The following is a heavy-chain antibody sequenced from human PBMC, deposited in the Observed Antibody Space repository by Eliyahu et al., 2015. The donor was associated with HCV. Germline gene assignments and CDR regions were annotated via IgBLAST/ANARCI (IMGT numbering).Heavy chain of an antibody. V-gene: IGHV1-18*04. Sequence: QVQLVQSGAEVKKPGASVKVSCKASGYTFTSYGISWVRQAPGQGLEWMGWISAYNGNTNYAQKLQGRVTMTTDTSTSTAYMELRSLRSDDTAVYYCARGEPIDCSSTSCSLYYYYYGMDVWGQGTTVTVSS. J-gene: IGHJ6*02. CDR3: ARGEPIDCSSTSCSLYYYYYGMDV. CDR2: ISAYNGNT. CDR1: GYTFTSYG. D-gene: IGHD2-2*01.